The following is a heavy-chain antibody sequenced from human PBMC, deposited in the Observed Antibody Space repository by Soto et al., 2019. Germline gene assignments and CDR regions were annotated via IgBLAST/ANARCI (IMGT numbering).Heavy chain of an antibody. Sequence: TSETLSLTCTVSGDSITSHDFYWGWIRRPPGQGLEWVGTISHSGDTFYNPPLKSRLTMSLDASKNQFSMRLTSVTAADAAVYYCARSYGDYLNFDYWGQGTLVTVS. D-gene: IGHD4-17*01. J-gene: IGHJ4*02. CDR1: GDSITSHDFY. CDR2: ISHSGDT. V-gene: IGHV4-39*07. CDR3: ARSYGDYLNFDY.